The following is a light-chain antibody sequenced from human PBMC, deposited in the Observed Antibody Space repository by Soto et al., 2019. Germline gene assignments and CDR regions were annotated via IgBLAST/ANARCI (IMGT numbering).Light chain of an antibody. CDR3: QQRSNWPAT. J-gene: IGKJ4*01. CDR1: QSVSSY. Sequence: EIVLTQSPATLSLSPGERATLSCRASQSVSSYLAWYQQKPGQAPRLLIYDASNRATGIPARFSGSVSGTDVTLTISSLEPEDFAVYYCQQRSNWPATFGGGTKVEIK. CDR2: DAS. V-gene: IGKV3-11*01.